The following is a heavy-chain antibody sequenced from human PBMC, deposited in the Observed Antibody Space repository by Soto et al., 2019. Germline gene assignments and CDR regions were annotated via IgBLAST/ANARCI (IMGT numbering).Heavy chain of an antibody. Sequence: SETLSLTCNVSSGSISRGPYYWSWVRQHPGGGLEWIGYNYYSGSAYYNPFLESRVNMSIDTSKSHFSLKLISVTASDTAVYYCARVTMIRGVTPFDIWGHGTMVTVSS. D-gene: IGHD3-10*01. CDR2: NYYSGSA. CDR3: ARVTMIRGVTPFDI. CDR1: SGSISRGPYY. V-gene: IGHV4-30-4*08. J-gene: IGHJ3*02.